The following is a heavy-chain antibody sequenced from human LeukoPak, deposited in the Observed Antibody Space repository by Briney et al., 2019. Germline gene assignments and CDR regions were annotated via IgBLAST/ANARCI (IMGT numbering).Heavy chain of an antibody. CDR2: INPSGGST. V-gene: IGHV1-46*01. Sequence: GASVKVSCKASGYTFTSTYMHWVRQAPGQGLEWMGIINPSGGSTFYAQKFQGRVTMTRDISTTTDYMELSSLRSDDTAVYYCARDQSGQWELRSGWGFDPWGQGTLVTVSS. CDR1: GYTFTSTY. J-gene: IGHJ5*02. D-gene: IGHD1-26*01. CDR3: ARDQSGQWELRSGWGFDP.